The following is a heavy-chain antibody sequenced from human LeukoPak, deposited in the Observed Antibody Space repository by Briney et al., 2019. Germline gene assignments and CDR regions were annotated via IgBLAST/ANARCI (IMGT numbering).Heavy chain of an antibody. CDR3: ASYYYDSSGYQDY. Sequence: PSETLSLTCAVYGGSFSGYYWSWIRQPPGKGLEWIGEINHSGSTNYNPSLKSRVTISVDTSKNQFSLKLSSVTAADTAVYYCASYYYDSSGYQDYWGQGTLVTVSS. V-gene: IGHV4-34*01. CDR1: GGSFSGYY. CDR2: INHSGST. J-gene: IGHJ4*02. D-gene: IGHD3-22*01.